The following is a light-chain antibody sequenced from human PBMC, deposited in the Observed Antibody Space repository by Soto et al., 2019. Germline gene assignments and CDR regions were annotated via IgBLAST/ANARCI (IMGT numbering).Light chain of an antibody. Sequence: DIQMTQSPSTLSASVGDRVTITCRASQSVSSWLAWYQQKPGKAPKLLIYKTSTLESGVPSRFSGSGSGTEFTLTISSLQTDDFATYYCQQYNSTPLTFGGGTKVEIK. CDR3: QQYNSTPLT. CDR2: KTS. J-gene: IGKJ4*01. CDR1: QSVSSW. V-gene: IGKV1-5*03.